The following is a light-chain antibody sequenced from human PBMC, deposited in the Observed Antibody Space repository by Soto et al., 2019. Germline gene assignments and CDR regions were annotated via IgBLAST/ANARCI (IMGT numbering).Light chain of an antibody. CDR2: AAS. V-gene: IGKV1-9*01. J-gene: IGKJ3*01. CDR1: QDIGVY. Sequence: DIQLTQSPSFLSASVGDRVTITCRASQDIGVYLGWYQQKPGKAPNLLIYAASTLLFGVPSRFSGSGSGTEFSLTISSLQPEDFGTYYCQQLNDFPTFGPGTKVDSK. CDR3: QQLNDFPT.